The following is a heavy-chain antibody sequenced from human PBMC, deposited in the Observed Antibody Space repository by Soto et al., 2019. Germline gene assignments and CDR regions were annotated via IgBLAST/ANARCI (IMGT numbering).Heavy chain of an antibody. CDR1: SGSITSANW. CDR3: ARRGGGVVLAATTPFDY. J-gene: IGHJ4*02. D-gene: IGHD2-15*01. V-gene: IGHV4-4*02. Sequence: QVPLQESGPRLVRPSGTLSLTCTVSSGSITSANWWSWVRQPPGRGLEWIGEIYHSGSTNYNLSLKSRVTLSVDKSKSQCSLSLSSVTAPDTAMYYCARRGGGVVLAATTPFDYWGQGTLVTVSS. CDR2: IYHSGST.